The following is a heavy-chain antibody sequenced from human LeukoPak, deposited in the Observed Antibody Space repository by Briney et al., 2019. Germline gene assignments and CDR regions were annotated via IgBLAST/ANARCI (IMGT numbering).Heavy chain of an antibody. D-gene: IGHD1-26*01. Sequence: GGPLRLSCAASGFTFSSYAMHWVRQAPGKGLEWVAVISYDGSNKYYADSVKGRFTISRDNSKNTLYLQMNSLRAEDTAVYYCARSSAGASDNWGQGTLVTVSS. CDR2: ISYDGSNK. CDR1: GFTFSSYA. CDR3: ARSSAGASDN. J-gene: IGHJ4*02. V-gene: IGHV3-30*04.